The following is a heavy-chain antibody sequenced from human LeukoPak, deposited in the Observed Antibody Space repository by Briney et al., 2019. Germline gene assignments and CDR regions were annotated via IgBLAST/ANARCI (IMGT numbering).Heavy chain of an antibody. Sequence: SVKVSCKASRGTFSSYAISWVRQAPGQGLEWMGRIIPIFGTANYAQKFQGRVTITTDESTSTAYMELSSLRSEDTAVCYCARELGGNGFQHWGQGTLVTVSS. J-gene: IGHJ1*01. V-gene: IGHV1-69*05. CDR2: IIPIFGTA. CDR1: RGTFSSYA. CDR3: ARELGGNGFQH. D-gene: IGHD4-23*01.